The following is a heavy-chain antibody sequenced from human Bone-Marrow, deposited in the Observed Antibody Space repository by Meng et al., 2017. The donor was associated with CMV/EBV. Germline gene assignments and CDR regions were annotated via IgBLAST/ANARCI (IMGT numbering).Heavy chain of an antibody. Sequence: GESLKISCTASGFAFGDYAISWVRQAPGNGLEWVGFIRSKAYGAIPDYAASVKGRFTVSREDSKSIASLQMNSLNTEDTAGYYCAREPGYPSHRDYWSQGTLVTVSS. J-gene: IGHJ4*02. V-gene: IGHV3-49*04. D-gene: IGHD1-1*01. CDR3: AREPGYPSHRDY. CDR2: IRSKAYGAIP. CDR1: GFAFGDYA.